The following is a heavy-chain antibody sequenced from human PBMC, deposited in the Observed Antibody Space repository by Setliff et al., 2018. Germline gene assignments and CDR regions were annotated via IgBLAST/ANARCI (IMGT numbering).Heavy chain of an antibody. J-gene: IGHJ4*02. CDR1: GGMSGTYS. V-gene: IGHV1-69*05. CDR2: IIPIFGTP. Sequence: SVKVSCKASGGMSGTYSISWVRQAPGQGLEWMGAIIPIFGTPNYAQKFQDRVTMTSDTSTRTVYMEVNSVRSDDTAIYYCARGGMAAAGRKGVFEYWGQGTQVTV. CDR3: ARGGMAAAGRKGVFEY. D-gene: IGHD6-13*01.